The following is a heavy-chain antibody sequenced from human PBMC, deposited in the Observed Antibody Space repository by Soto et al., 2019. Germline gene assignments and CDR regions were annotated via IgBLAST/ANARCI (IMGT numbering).Heavy chain of an antibody. V-gene: IGHV4-38-2*01. Sequence: SETLSLTCAVSGYSISSGYYWGFIRQPPGKGLEWIGRIYHSGSTYYNPSLKSRVTISVDTSKNQFSLKLSSVTAADTAVYYCARVGLLLWFGELLPPGWFDPWGQGTLVTVSS. CDR2: IYHSGST. D-gene: IGHD3-10*01. CDR3: ARVGLLLWFGELLPPGWFDP. J-gene: IGHJ5*02. CDR1: GYSISSGYY.